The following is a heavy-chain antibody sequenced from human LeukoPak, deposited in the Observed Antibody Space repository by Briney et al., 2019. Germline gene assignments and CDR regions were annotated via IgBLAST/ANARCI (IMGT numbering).Heavy chain of an antibody. CDR3: ARTTEDCSSTSCYQYWFDP. V-gene: IGHV4-61*10. J-gene: IGHJ5*02. Sequence: SETLSLTCTVSGGSVSSGSYYWSWIRQPAGKGLEWIGRIYTSGSTNYNPSLKSRVTISVDTSRNQISLKVRSVTAADTAVYYCARTTEDCSSTSCYQYWFDPWGQGTLVTVSS. CDR1: GGSVSSGSYY. D-gene: IGHD2-2*01. CDR2: IYTSGST.